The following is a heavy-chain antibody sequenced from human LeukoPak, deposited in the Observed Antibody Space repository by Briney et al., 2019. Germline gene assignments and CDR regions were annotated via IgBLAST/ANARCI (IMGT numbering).Heavy chain of an antibody. J-gene: IGHJ6*03. V-gene: IGHV1-2*02. Sequence: ASVKVSCKASGYTFTGYYMHWVRQAPGQGLEWMGWINPNSGGTNYTQKFQGRVTMTRDTSISTAYMELSRLRSDDTAVYYCARDTVPYSSSWYYYYYYMDVWGKGTTVTISS. D-gene: IGHD6-13*01. CDR3: ARDTVPYSSSWYYYYYYMDV. CDR1: GYTFTGYY. CDR2: INPNSGGT.